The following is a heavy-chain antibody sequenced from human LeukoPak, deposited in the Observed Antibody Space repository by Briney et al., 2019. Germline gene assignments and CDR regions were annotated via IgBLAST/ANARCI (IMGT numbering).Heavy chain of an antibody. J-gene: IGHJ4*02. CDR2: INPNSGGT. D-gene: IGHD2-2*01. CDR3: ARESGYCSSTSCYDY. Sequence: ASVKVSCKASGYTFTNYYIHWMRQAPGQGLEWMGWINPNSGGTNFAQKFQGRVTMTRDTSIGTTYMELSGLSSDDTAVYYCARESGYCSSTSCYDYWGQGTLVTVSS. V-gene: IGHV1-2*02. CDR1: GYTFTNYY.